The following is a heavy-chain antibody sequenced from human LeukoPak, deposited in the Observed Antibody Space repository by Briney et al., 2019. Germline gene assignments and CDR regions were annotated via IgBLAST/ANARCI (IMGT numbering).Heavy chain of an antibody. CDR3: AKGPHSSGWLNWFDP. V-gene: IGHV3-23*01. CDR2: ISGSGGST. D-gene: IGHD6-19*01. J-gene: IGHJ5*02. CDR1: GFTFSNNG. Sequence: PGGSLRLSCAASGFTFSNNGMSWVRQAPGKGPEWVSVISGSGGSTYYADSVKGRFTISRDNSKNTVYLQMNSLRAEDTAVYYCAKGPHSSGWLNWFDPWGQGTLVTVSS.